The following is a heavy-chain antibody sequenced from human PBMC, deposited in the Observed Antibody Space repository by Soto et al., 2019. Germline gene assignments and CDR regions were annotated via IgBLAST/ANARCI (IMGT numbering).Heavy chain of an antibody. CDR3: AKDLRYDILTGYYRDPYYYYGMDV. CDR1: GFTFSSYA. D-gene: IGHD3-9*01. J-gene: IGHJ6*02. V-gene: IGHV3-23*01. Sequence: EVQLLESGGGLVQPGGSLRLSCAASGFTFSSYAMSWVRQAPGKGLEWVSAISGSGVSTYYADSVKGRFTISRDNSNNTLLLKRNSLRAEDTAVYYCAKDLRYDILTGYYRDPYYYYGMDVWGQGTTVTVSS. CDR2: ISGSGVST.